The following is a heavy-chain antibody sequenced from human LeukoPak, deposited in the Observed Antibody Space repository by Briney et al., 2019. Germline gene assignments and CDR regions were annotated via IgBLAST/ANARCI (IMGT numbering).Heavy chain of an antibody. V-gene: IGHV5-51*01. CDR1: GYSFTSYW. Sequence: GESLKVSCKGSGYSFTSYWIGWVRQMPGKGLEWMGIIYPGDSDTTYSPSFQGQVTISVDKSTSTAYLQWSSLKASDTAMYYCARRGYNYSHDYWGQGTLVTVSS. D-gene: IGHD5-18*01. J-gene: IGHJ4*02. CDR2: IYPGDSDT. CDR3: ARRGYNYSHDY.